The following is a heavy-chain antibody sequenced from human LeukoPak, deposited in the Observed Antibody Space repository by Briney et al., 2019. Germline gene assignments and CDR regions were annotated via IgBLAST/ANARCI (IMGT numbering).Heavy chain of an antibody. CDR3: ARNTYYYDSSGYYCMFDY. D-gene: IGHD3-22*01. V-gene: IGHV1-8*01. CDR2: MNPNSGNT. J-gene: IGHJ4*02. Sequence: ASVKVSCKASGYTFTSYDINWVRQAPGQGLEWMGWMNPNSGNTGYAQKFQGRVTMTRNTSISTAYMELSSLRSEDTAVYYCARNTYYYDSSGYYCMFDYWGQGTLVTVSS. CDR1: GYTFTSYD.